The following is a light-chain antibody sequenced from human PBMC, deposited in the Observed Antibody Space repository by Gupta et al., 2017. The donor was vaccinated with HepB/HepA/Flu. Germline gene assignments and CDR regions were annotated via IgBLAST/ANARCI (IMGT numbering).Light chain of an antibody. CDR2: DAS. CDR3: QQRSLWPMT. Sequence: EIVLTQSPVTLSLSPGDTATLSCRANETISNNLAWYQKKPGQPPRLLIYDASGKATGVPARISGSGSGTXFSLIIXRLEAGEFAVYYCQQRSLWPMTFGXGTRVEIK. V-gene: IGKV3-11*01. CDR1: ETISNN. J-gene: IGKJ4*01.